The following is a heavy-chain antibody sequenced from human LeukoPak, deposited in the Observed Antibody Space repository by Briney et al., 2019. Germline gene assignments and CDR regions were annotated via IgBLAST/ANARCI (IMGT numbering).Heavy chain of an antibody. J-gene: IGHJ4*02. V-gene: IGHV1-2*02. CDR1: GYTFTGYY. CDR3: ARFYDSRGYYYFDY. D-gene: IGHD3-22*01. Sequence: GASVKVSCKASGYTFTGYYMHWVRQAPGQGLEWMGWINPNSGGTNYAQKFQGRATMTRDTSISTAYMELSRQRSDDTAVYYCARFYDSRGYYYFDYWGQGTLVTVSS. CDR2: INPNSGGT.